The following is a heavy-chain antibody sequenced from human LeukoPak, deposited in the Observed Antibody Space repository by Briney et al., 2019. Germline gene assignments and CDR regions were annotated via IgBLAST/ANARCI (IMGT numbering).Heavy chain of an antibody. D-gene: IGHD3-3*01. CDR3: ATGLPYDFWSGYSPFDN. V-gene: IGHV3-53*01. Sequence: GGSLRLSCAASGFTVSSNYMSWVRQAPGKGLEWVSVIYSGGSTYYADSVKGRFTISRDNSKNTLYLQMNSLRAEDTAVYYCATGLPYDFWSGYSPFDNWGQGTLVTVSS. J-gene: IGHJ4*02. CDR2: IYSGGST. CDR1: GFTVSSNY.